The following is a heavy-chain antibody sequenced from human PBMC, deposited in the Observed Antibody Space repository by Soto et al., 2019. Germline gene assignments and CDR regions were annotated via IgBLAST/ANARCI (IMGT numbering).Heavy chain of an antibody. J-gene: IGHJ4*02. Sequence: GGSLRLSCAASGSIFTGYGMHWVRQAPGKGLEWVAVIWFDGSNKYYADSVKGRFTISRDNSKNMLYLQMNSLRVEDTAVYYYARDGIGGTTFRGYLDYWGKGTLVTVSS. V-gene: IGHV3-33*01. CDR1: GSIFTGYG. CDR2: IWFDGSNK. CDR3: ARDGIGGTTFRGYLDY. D-gene: IGHD1-1*01.